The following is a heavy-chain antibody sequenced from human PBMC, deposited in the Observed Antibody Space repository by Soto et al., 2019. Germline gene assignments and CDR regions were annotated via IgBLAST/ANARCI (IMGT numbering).Heavy chain of an antibody. D-gene: IGHD1-7*01. V-gene: IGHV4-39*07. Sequence: PSETLSLTCTVSGGSISSSTYYWGWMRQPPGKGLEWIASFFIGGSTNYNPSLKSRVTISVDKSKNQFSLKLSSVTAADTAVYYCARDNWNYLGPERGAGRFFDYWGQGTLVTVSS. CDR1: GGSISSSTYY. CDR2: FFIGGST. CDR3: ARDNWNYLGPERGAGRFFDY. J-gene: IGHJ4*02.